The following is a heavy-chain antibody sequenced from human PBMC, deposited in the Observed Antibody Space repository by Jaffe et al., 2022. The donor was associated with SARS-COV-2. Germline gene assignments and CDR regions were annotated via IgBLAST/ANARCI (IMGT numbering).Heavy chain of an antibody. J-gene: IGHJ6*02. CDR2: IYYSGST. V-gene: IGHV4-39*01. D-gene: IGHD6-13*01. CDR1: GGSISSSSYY. Sequence: QLQLQESGPGLVKASETLSLMCTVSGGSISSSSYYWGWIRQPPGKGLEWIGSIYYSGSTYYNPSLKSRVTISVDTSKNQFSLKLSSVTAADTAVYYCARVDSSSWPSYYYYGMDVWGQGTTVTVSS. CDR3: ARVDSSSWPSYYYYGMDV.